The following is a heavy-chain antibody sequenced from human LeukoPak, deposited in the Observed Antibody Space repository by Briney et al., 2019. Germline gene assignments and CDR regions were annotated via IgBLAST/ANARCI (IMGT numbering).Heavy chain of an antibody. CDR2: IIPMVNTP. CDR1: GGTFRSYA. V-gene: IGHV1-69*13. J-gene: IGHJ4*02. D-gene: IGHD4-17*01. Sequence: SVKVSCKASGGTFRSYAINWVRLAPGKGLKWMGGIIPMVNTPKYAQKFQGRVTITADESTSTGYMEVSSLRSEDTAVYYCAIFQGTYGDNDNDYWGQGTLVTVSS. CDR3: AIFQGTYGDNDNDY.